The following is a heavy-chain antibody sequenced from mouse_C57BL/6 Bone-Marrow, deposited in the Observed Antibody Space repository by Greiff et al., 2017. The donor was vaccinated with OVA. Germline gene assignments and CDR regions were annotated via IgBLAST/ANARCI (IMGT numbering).Heavy chain of an antibody. CDR2: ISSGGSYT. J-gene: IGHJ2*01. CDR1: GSTFSSYG. Sequence: EVKLMESGGDLVKPGGSLKLSCAASGSTFSSYGMSWVRQTPDKRLEWVATISSGGSYTYYPDSVKGRFTISRDNAKNTLYLQMSSLKSEDTAMYYCARQKTRGDYFDYWGQGTTLTVSS. D-gene: IGHD3-2*01. CDR3: ARQKTRGDYFDY. V-gene: IGHV5-6*01.